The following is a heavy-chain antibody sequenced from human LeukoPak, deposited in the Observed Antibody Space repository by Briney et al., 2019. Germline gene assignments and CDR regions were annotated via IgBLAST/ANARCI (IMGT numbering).Heavy chain of an antibody. J-gene: IGHJ4*02. D-gene: IGHD3-22*01. CDR1: GGSFSGYY. CDR3: ARGSGSSGYSLDY. V-gene: IGHV4-34*01. Sequence: SETLSLTCAVYGGSFSGYYWSWIRQPPGKGLEWIGEINHSGSTNYNPSLKSRVTISVDTSKNQFSLKLSSVTAADTAVYYRARGSGSSGYSLDYWGQGTLVTVSS. CDR2: INHSGST.